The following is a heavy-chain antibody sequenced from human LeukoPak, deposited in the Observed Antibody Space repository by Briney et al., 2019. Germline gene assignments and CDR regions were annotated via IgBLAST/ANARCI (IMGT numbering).Heavy chain of an antibody. CDR1: GGSISSYY. Sequence: SETLSLTCTVSGGSISSYYWSWIRQPPGKGLEWIGYIYYSGSTNYNPSLKSRVTISVDTSKNQFSLKLSSVTAADTAVYYCAREGHTAMAYFDYWGQGTLVTVSS. CDR3: AREGHTAMAYFDY. D-gene: IGHD5-18*01. CDR2: IYYSGST. J-gene: IGHJ4*02. V-gene: IGHV4-59*01.